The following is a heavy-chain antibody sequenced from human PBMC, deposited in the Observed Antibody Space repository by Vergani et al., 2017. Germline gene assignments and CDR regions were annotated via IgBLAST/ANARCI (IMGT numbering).Heavy chain of an antibody. CDR1: GGSISTFY. J-gene: IGHJ3*01. CDR3: ARGDDGGLKIDAFDV. Sequence: QVQLQESGPGLVKPSETLSLSCIISGGSISTFYWCWIRQPPGKGLEWFRYVFHSGSTNYSPSLKSRVTISLHTSKSQFSLRLTSVTAADTAVYYCARGDDGGLKIDAFDVWGQGTVVTVSS. CDR2: VFHSGST. D-gene: IGHD4-23*01. V-gene: IGHV4-59*01.